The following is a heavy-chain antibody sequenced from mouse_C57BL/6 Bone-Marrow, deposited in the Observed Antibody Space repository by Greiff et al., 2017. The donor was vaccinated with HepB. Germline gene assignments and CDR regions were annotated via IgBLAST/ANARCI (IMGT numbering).Heavy chain of an antibody. V-gene: IGHV1-81*01. CDR3: TKEGVSAVGPYAMDY. Sequence: VQLQQSGAELVRPGASVKLSCKASGYTFTSYGISWVKQRPGQGLEWIGEIYPRSGNTYYNEKFKGKATLTADKSSSTAYMELRSLTSEDSAVYFCTKEGVSAVGPYAMDYWGRGTAVTVSA. D-gene: IGHD1-1*01. J-gene: IGHJ4*01. CDR2: IYPRSGNT. CDR1: GYTFTSYG.